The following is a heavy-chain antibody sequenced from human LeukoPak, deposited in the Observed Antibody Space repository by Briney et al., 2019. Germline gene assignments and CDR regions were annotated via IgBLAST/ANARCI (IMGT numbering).Heavy chain of an antibody. V-gene: IGHV1-2*02. Sequence: ASVKLSCEASGYTFTGYYMHWVRQAPGQGLEWMGWINPNSGGTNYAQKFQGRVTMTRDTSISTAYMELSRLRSDDTAVYYCARTMVRGAGWFAPWGQGTLVTVSS. CDR3: ARTMVRGAGWFAP. CDR1: GYTFTGYY. D-gene: IGHD3-10*01. J-gene: IGHJ5*02. CDR2: INPNSGGT.